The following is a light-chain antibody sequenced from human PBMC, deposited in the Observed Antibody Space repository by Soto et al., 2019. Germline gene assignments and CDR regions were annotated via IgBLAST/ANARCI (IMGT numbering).Light chain of an antibody. V-gene: IGKV1-12*01. CDR1: QGISNR. CDR3: QQANSFPRT. J-gene: IGKJ1*01. CDR2: NVA. Sequence: DIPMTQSPTSVSASVGDRVTITCRASQGISNRLAWYQQKPGKAPQLLIYNVATLYSGVPSRFSGSGSGTDFSLTISSLQPEDFVTYYCQQANSFPRTFGQGTKVEIK.